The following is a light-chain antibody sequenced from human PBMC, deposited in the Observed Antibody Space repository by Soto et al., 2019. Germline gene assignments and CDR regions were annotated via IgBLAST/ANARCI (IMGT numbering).Light chain of an antibody. J-gene: IGKJ1*01. CDR3: QQYNSYSWT. V-gene: IGKV1-5*03. CDR1: QTISSW. CDR2: KAS. Sequence: DIQMTQSPSTLSVSVGDRVTITCRASQTISSWLAWYQQKPGKAPKLLIYKASSLESGVPSRFSGSGSGTEFTLTISSLQPDDFATYYCQQYNSYSWTFGQGTKVDTK.